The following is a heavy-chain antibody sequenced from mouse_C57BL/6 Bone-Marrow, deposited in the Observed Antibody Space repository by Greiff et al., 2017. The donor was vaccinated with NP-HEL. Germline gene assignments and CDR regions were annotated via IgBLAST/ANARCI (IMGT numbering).Heavy chain of an antibody. CDR1: GFTFSSYA. CDR2: ISDGGSYT. D-gene: IGHD2-4*01. Sequence: EVHLVESGGGLVKPGGSLKLSCAASGFTFSSYAMSWVCQTPEKRLEWVATISDGGSYTYYPDNVKGRLTLSRDTATYTLYLDMSHLKSEDTAVYYCSRLYYEVDMDYWGQGTSVTVSP. V-gene: IGHV5-4*01. CDR3: SRLYYEVDMDY. J-gene: IGHJ4*01.